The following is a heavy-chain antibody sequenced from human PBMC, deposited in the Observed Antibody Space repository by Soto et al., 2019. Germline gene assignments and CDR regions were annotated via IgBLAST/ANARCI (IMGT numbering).Heavy chain of an antibody. V-gene: IGHV5-10-1*01. Sequence: EVQLVQSGAEVKKPGESLRISCKGSGYSFTSYWISWVRQMPGKGLEWMGRIDPSDSYTNYSPSFQGHVTIPADKSISTADLQWSSLKASDTAMYACARGGTESFDYWGQGTLVTVSS. D-gene: IGHD3-16*01. CDR2: IDPSDSYT. CDR1: GYSFTSYW. CDR3: ARGGTESFDY. J-gene: IGHJ4*02.